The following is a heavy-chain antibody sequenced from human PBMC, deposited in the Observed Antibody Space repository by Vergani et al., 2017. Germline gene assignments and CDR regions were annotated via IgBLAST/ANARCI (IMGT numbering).Heavy chain of an antibody. Sequence: EVQLLESGGDLVQPGGSLRLSCAASGFTFNHYAMNWVRQAPGNGLEWVSGISGSGGSTYYAGSVKGRFTISRDSSKNTLYLQINSLSAGDTAVYYCAKANPRNSGYDYLYYYHAMDVWGQGTTVTVSS. V-gene: IGHV3-23*01. CDR3: AKANPRNSGYDYLYYYHAMDV. J-gene: IGHJ6*02. CDR2: ISGSGGST. D-gene: IGHD5-12*01. CDR1: GFTFNHYA.